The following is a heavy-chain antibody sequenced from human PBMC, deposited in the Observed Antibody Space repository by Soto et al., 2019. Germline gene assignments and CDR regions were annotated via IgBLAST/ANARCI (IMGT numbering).Heavy chain of an antibody. CDR3: ARMFEDTAMANS. V-gene: IGHV2-26*01. J-gene: IGHJ4*02. Sequence: QFTLKESGPVLVNPTETLTLTCTVSGFSLSNARIGVSWIRQPPGKALEWLAHIFSNDEKYYSTSLKSRLTIYKDTSKSQVVLTMTNMDPVDTATYYCARMFEDTAMANSWGQGTLVTVSS. CDR2: IFSNDEK. D-gene: IGHD5-18*01. CDR1: GFSLSNARIG.